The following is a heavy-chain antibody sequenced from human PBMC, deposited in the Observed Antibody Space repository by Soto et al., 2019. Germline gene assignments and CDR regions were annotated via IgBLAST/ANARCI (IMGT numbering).Heavy chain of an antibody. J-gene: IGHJ4*02. CDR3: ARHRFSSSWTLDY. CDR2: IYPGDSDT. Sequence: LGESLKISCKGSGYSFTSYWIGWVRQMPGKGLEWMGIIYPGDSDTRYSPSFQGQVTISADKSISTAYLQWSSLKASDTAMYYCARHRFSSSWTLDYWGQGTLVTVSS. D-gene: IGHD6-13*01. V-gene: IGHV5-51*01. CDR1: GYSFTSYW.